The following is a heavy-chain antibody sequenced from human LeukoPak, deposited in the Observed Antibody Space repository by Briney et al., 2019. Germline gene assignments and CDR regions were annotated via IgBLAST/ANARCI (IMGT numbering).Heavy chain of an antibody. V-gene: IGHV1-24*01. Sequence: GASVKVSCTASGYTFTSYGIGWVRQAPGKGLEWMGGFDPEDGETIYAQKFQGRVTMTEDTSTDTAYMELSSLRSEDTAVYYCATGHSSGWYAPFWGQGTLVTVSS. J-gene: IGHJ4*02. CDR3: ATGHSSGWYAPF. CDR2: FDPEDGET. CDR1: GYTFTSYG. D-gene: IGHD6-19*01.